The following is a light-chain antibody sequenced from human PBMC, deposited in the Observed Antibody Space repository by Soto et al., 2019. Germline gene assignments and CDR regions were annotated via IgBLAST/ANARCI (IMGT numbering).Light chain of an antibody. V-gene: IGKV1-39*01. CDR3: QQTYTSWT. J-gene: IGKJ1*01. CDR2: AAS. CDR1: QSISRY. Sequence: DIQMTQSPSSLSASVGDRVTITCRASQSISRYLNWYQQKPGKAPKHLIYAASNLQSGVPSRFSGSGSGTDFTLTNSSLQPEDFATYYCQQTYTSWTFGQGTKV.